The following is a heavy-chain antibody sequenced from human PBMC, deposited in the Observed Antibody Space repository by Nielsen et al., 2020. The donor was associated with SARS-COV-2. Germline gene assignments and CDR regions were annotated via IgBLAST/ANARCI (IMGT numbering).Heavy chain of an antibody. CDR3: AKTRPDDYASLDY. V-gene: IGHV3-23*01. Sequence: ETLSLTCAASGFTFSSYAMSWVRQAPGKGLEWVSAISGSGGSTYYADSVKGRFTISRDNSKNTLYLQMNSLRAEDTAVYYCAKTRPDDYASLDYWGQGTLVTVSS. J-gene: IGHJ4*02. CDR1: GFTFSSYA. CDR2: ISGSGGST. D-gene: IGHD4-17*01.